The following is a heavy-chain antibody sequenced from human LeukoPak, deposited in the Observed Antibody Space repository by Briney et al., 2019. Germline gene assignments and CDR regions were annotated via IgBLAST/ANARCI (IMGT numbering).Heavy chain of an antibody. D-gene: IGHD3-10*01. CDR3: ARVRAVRAPYGMDV. V-gene: IGHV3-74*01. Sequence: PGGSLRLSCAASGFTFSDYWIHWVRQAPGKGLVWVSRINTDGSITNYADSVKGRFSISTDNAKNTLYLQMNSLRAEDTAVYYCARVRAVRAPYGMDVWGQGTTVTVSS. J-gene: IGHJ6*02. CDR1: GFTFSDYW. CDR2: INTDGSIT.